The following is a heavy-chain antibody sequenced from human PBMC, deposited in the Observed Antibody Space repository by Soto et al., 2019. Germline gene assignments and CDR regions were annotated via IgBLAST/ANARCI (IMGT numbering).Heavy chain of an antibody. V-gene: IGHV1-18*01. CDR3: SRFMMAGGWFDPNYYHGMDV. CDR2: ISGYNGNT. CDR1: GYTFSNYG. J-gene: IGHJ6*02. Sequence: QVQLVQSGAEVKKPGASVTASCKTSGYTFSNYGINWVRQAPGQGLEWMGWISGYNGNTNYAQTVQCRVTMTTDTSTGIVYVELTSLKADDTAISYCSRFMMAGGWFDPNYYHGMDVWGQGTTVTVSS. D-gene: IGHD6-19*01.